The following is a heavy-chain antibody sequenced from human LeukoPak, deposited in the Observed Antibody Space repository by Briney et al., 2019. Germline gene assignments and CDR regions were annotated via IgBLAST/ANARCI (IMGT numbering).Heavy chain of an antibody. V-gene: IGHV1-2*02. D-gene: IGHD2-21*02. CDR2: INPNSGGT. Sequence: GASLKVSCTASGYTFTGYYMRWVRQAPGQGLEWVGWINPNSGGTNYSQKSQGRVTMPRDTSISTAYMELSRLRSADTAVYYCARVVKGDDGDCFSRPDNLVDWSGDYGGEGTLVTVSS. CDR1: GYTFTGYY. CDR3: ARVVKGDDGDCFSRPDNLVDWSGDY. J-gene: IGHJ4*02.